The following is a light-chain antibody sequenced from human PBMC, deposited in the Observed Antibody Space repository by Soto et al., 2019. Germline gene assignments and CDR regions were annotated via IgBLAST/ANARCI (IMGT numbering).Light chain of an antibody. Sequence: QSALTQPASVSGSPGQWITISCTGTSSDVGAYNYVSWYQQHPGTAPKLMIYDVNNRPSVVANRFSGSKSGNTASLTISGLQAEDEADYYCRSYSRIATWVFGGGTKLTVL. CDR2: DVN. CDR1: SSDVGAYNY. CDR3: RSYSRIATWV. J-gene: IGLJ3*02. V-gene: IGLV2-14*03.